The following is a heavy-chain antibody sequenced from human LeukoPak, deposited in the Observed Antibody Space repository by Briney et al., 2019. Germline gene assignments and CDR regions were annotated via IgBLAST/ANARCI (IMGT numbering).Heavy chain of an antibody. V-gene: IGHV4-39*02. CDR2: VYYGRSP. CDR1: GGSISSYY. D-gene: IGHD6-25*01. CDR3: ARSSGTGTFSY. J-gene: IGHJ4*02. Sequence: LETLSLTCTVSGGSISSYYWAWIRQPPGKGLEWIGSVYYGRSPYFNPSLESRATISVDTSKNHFSLKMSSVTAADTAVYYCARSSGTGTFSYWGQGTLVTVSS.